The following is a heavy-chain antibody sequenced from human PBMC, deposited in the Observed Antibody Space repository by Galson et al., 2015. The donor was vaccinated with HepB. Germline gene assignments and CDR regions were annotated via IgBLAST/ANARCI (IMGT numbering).Heavy chain of an antibody. CDR2: IKEDGNEI. Sequence: SLRLSCAAFGFTFNKYWMTWVRQAPGKGLEWVANIKEDGNEIHYVDSVKGRFTISRDNAKDSLFLQMNGLRAEDTAVYFCARGHYDFLSGYYCDFWGQGTLVTVSS. CDR1: GFTFNKYW. J-gene: IGHJ4*02. D-gene: IGHD3-3*01. CDR3: ARGHYDFLSGYYCDF. V-gene: IGHV3-7*01.